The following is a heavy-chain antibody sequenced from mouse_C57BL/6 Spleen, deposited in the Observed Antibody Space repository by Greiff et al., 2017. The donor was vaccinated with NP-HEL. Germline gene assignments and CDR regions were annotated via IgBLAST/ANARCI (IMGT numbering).Heavy chain of an antibody. Sequence: QVQLQQSGPELVKPGASVKMSCKASGYAFSSSWMNWVKQRPGKGLEWIGRIYPGDGDTNSNGKFKGKATLTADKSSSTAYMQLSSLTSESSAVSFCARGYYSGNSYWSFDVWGTGTTVTVSS. D-gene: IGHD1-1*01. V-gene: IGHV1-82*01. J-gene: IGHJ1*03. CDR2: IYPGDGDT. CDR3: ARGYYSGNSYWSFDV. CDR1: GYAFSSSW.